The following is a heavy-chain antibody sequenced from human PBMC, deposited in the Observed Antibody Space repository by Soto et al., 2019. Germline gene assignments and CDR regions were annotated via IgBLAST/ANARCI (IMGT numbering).Heavy chain of an antibody. J-gene: IGHJ4*02. D-gene: IGHD3-9*01. CDR2: MNPNSGNT. V-gene: IGHV1-8*01. CDR3: ARIIDDILTGYYHFDY. Sequence: ASVKVSCKASGYTFTSYDINWVRQATGQGLEWMRWMNPNSGNTGYAQKFQGRVTMTRNTSISTAYMELSSLRSEDTAVYYCARIIDDILTGYYHFDYWGQGTLVTVSS. CDR1: GYTFTSYD.